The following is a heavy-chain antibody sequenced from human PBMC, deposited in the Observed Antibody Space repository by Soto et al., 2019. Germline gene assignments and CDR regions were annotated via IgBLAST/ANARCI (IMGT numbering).Heavy chain of an antibody. D-gene: IGHD2-15*01. CDR2: IFYSGST. Sequence: QVQLQESGPGLVKPSQTLSLTCTVSGGSISSGNYYWSWIRQHPGKGLEWIGYIFYSGSTYYNPTLKSRVTTSVDTSKNHFSLKLSSVTAADTAVYYCARGGSGDIVVVAAIDYWGQGTLVTVSS. CDR3: ARGGSGDIVVVAAIDY. CDR1: GGSISSGNYY. V-gene: IGHV4-31*03. J-gene: IGHJ4*02.